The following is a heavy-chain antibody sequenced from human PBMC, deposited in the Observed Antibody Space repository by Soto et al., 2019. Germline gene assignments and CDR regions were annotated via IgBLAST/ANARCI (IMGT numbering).Heavy chain of an antibody. CDR1: GGSISSYY. D-gene: IGHD6-13*01. J-gene: IGHJ3*02. Sequence: SETLSLTCTVSGGSISSYYWSWIRQPPGKGLEWIGYIYYSGSTNYNPSLKSRVTISVDTSKNQFSLKLSSVTAADTAVYYCASLSSWYFAFDIWGQGTMVTVSS. V-gene: IGHV4-59*08. CDR2: IYYSGST. CDR3: ASLSSWYFAFDI.